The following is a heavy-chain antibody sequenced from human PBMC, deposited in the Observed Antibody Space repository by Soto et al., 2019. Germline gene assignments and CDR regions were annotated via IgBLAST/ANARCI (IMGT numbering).Heavy chain of an antibody. Sequence: VQLVESGGGLVKPGGSLRLSCAASGFTFSNAWMSWVRQAPGKGLEWVGRIKSKTDGGTTDYAAPVKGRFTISRDDSKNTLYLQMNSLKTEDTAVYYCTTDDYIWGSYRVDYWGQGTLVTVSS. J-gene: IGHJ4*02. CDR3: TTDDYIWGSYRVDY. CDR1: GFTFSNAW. D-gene: IGHD3-16*02. CDR2: IKSKTDGGTT. V-gene: IGHV3-15*01.